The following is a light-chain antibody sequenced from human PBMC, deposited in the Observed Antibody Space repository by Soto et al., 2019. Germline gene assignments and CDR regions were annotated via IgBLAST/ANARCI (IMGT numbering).Light chain of an antibody. CDR3: QHYNEWPLT. J-gene: IGKJ4*01. V-gene: IGKV3-15*01. CDR2: FAS. Sequence: ERVMTQFPATLFVSPGAKATLSCRASQPVSNNLAWYQQKPGQAPRLLIYFASTRATGVPARFSGSGSGTEFTLTISNLQSEDSAVYYCQHYNEWPLTFGGGTKLETK. CDR1: QPVSNN.